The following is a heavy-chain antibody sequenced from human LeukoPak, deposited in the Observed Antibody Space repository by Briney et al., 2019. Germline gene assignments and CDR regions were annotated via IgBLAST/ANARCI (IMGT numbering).Heavy chain of an antibody. J-gene: IGHJ4*02. CDR2: IYYSGST. V-gene: IGHV4-39*07. CDR1: GGSISSSSYY. Sequence: PSETLSLTCTVSGGSISSSSYYWGWIRQPPGKGLEWIGSIYYSGSTYYNPSLKSRVTISVDTSKNQFSLKLSSVTAADTAVYYCARDREGYSGGYGGGYWGQGTLVTVSS. CDR3: ARDREGYSGGYGGGY. D-gene: IGHD1-26*01.